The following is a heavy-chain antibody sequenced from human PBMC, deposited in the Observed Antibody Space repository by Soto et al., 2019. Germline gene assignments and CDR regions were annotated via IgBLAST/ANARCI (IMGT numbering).Heavy chain of an antibody. CDR1: GFSFGTYG. CDR3: EKDVPNWGRDFDY. CDR2: IWHDGSNK. V-gene: IGHV3-33*06. D-gene: IGHD3-16*01. Sequence: QVQLVESGGGVVQPGTSLRLSCAASGFSFGTYGMHWVRQAPGKGLEWVAVIWHDGSNKYYGDSVKGRFTISRDNSKNTLYLQVTSLRAEDTAVYYCEKDVPNWGRDFDYWGLGTLVTVSS. J-gene: IGHJ4*02.